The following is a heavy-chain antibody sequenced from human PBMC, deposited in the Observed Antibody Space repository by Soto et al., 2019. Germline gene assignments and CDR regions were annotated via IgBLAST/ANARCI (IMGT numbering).Heavy chain of an antibody. CDR3: ARILLVPGYYYYGMDV. D-gene: IGHD6-6*01. CDR2: IDWDDDK. CDR1: GFSLSTSGMC. J-gene: IGHJ6*02. Sequence: SGPTLVNPTQTLTLTCTFSGFSLSTSGMCVSWIRQPPGKALEWLALIDWDDDKCYSTSLKTRLTISKDTSKNQVVLTMTNMDPVDTATYYCARILLVPGYYYYGMDVWGQGTTVTVSS. V-gene: IGHV2-70*01.